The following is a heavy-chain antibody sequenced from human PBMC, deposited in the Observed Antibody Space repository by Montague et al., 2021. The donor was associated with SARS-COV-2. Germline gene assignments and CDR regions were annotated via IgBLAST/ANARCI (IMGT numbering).Heavy chain of an antibody. CDR2: INWNVGNL. CDR3: AKGSRRGYNYGTNNWLDP. V-gene: IGHV3-9*01. D-gene: IGHD5-18*01. CDR1: DFTFDDHA. J-gene: IGHJ5*02. Sequence: SLRLSCADSDFTFDDHAMHWVRQAPGKVLEWASGINWNVGNLGXXXPXXXRFXISRDNSRNSLFLQLNSQRPEDAAVYYCAKGSRRGYNYGTNNWLDPWGQGTLVTVSS.